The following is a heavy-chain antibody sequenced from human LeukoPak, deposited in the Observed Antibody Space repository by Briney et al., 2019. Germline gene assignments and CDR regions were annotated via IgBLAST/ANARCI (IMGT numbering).Heavy chain of an antibody. V-gene: IGHV1-2*06. CDR2: INPNSGGT. D-gene: IGHD6-13*01. J-gene: IGHJ5*02. CDR3: ARDRHRIAAAGFVWFDP. CDR1: GYTFTGYY. Sequence: ASVMVSCKASGYTFTGYYMHWVRQAPGQGLEWMGRINPNSGGTNYAQKFQGRVTMTRDTSINTAYMELSRLRSDDTAVYYCARDRHRIAAAGFVWFDPWGQGTLVTVSS.